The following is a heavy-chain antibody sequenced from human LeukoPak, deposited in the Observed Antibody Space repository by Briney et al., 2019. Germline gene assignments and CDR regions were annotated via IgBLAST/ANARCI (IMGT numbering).Heavy chain of an antibody. CDR1: GYIFTGYY. CDR2: INPNSGGT. J-gene: IGHJ5*02. CDR3: AREGYCSGGTCYSTMNWFDP. Sequence: GASVKVSCKASGYIFTGYYMHWVRQAPGQGLEWMGRINPNSGGTNYAQKFQGRVTLTTDTSTSTAYMELRSLRSDDTAVYYCAREGYCSGGTCYSTMNWFDPWGQGTLVTVSS. V-gene: IGHV1-2*02. D-gene: IGHD2-15*01.